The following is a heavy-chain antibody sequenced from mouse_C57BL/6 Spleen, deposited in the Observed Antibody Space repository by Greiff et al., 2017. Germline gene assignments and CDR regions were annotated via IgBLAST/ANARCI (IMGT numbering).Heavy chain of an antibody. J-gene: IGHJ2*01. V-gene: IGHV3-6*01. CDR1: GYSITSGYY. Sequence: EVKLMESGPGLVKPSQSLSLTCSVTGYSITSGYYWNWIRQFPGNKLEWMGYISYDGSNNYNPSLKNRISITRDTSKNQFFLKLNSVTTEDTATYYCARYYGNYYFDYWGQGTTLTVSS. CDR2: ISYDGSN. D-gene: IGHD2-1*01. CDR3: ARYYGNYYFDY.